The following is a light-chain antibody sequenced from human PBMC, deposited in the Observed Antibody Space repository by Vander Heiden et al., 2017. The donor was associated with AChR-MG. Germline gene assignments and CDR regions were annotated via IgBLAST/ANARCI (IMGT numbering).Light chain of an antibody. CDR1: QSVSTN. CDR2: GAS. Sequence: EIVTTQSPATLSVSPGERATLSCRASQSVSTNLAWYQQRPGQAPRLLIYGASTSGYGSGTEFTLTISSLQSEDFAVYYCQQYINWPPLTFGGGTKVEIK. J-gene: IGKJ4*01. V-gene: IGKV3-15*01. CDR3: QQYINWPPLT.